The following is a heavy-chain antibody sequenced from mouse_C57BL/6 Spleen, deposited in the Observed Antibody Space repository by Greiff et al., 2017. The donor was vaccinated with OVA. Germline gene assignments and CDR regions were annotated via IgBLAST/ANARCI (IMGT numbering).Heavy chain of an antibody. CDR1: GFNIKDYY. CDR3: ASGDYGGFAC. CDR2: IDPEDGET. V-gene: IGHV14-2*01. Sequence: VQLQQSGAELVKPGASVKLSCTASGFNIKDYYMHWVKQRTEQGLEWIGRIDPEDGETKYAANFQGKATITADTSSNTAYLQLSSLTSEAAAVYYWASGDYGGFACWGKGTLVTVSA. D-gene: IGHD2-4*01. J-gene: IGHJ3*01.